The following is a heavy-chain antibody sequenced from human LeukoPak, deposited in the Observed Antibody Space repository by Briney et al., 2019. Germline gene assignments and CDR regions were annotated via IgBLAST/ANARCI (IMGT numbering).Heavy chain of an antibody. Sequence: PGGSLRLSCAASGFTFSSYGMHWVRQAPGKGLEWVAFIRYDGSNKYYADSVKGRFTISRDNSKNTLYLQMNSLRAEDTAVYYCAKELAMARGVIITMGAFDIWGQGTMVTVSS. D-gene: IGHD3-10*01. V-gene: IGHV3-30*02. CDR3: AKELAMARGVIITMGAFDI. CDR2: IRYDGSNK. CDR1: GFTFSSYG. J-gene: IGHJ3*02.